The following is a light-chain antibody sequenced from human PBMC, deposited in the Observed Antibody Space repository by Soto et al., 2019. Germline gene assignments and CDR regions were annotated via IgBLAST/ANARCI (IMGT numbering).Light chain of an antibody. Sequence: QSVLTQSSAASASLGSSAKLTCTLSSGHSSYIIAWHQHQPGQAPRYLMKLEGSGSYNKGSGVPDRFSGSSSGADRYLTISNLQSEDEADYYCETWDSTTGVFGGGTKLTVL. CDR3: ETWDSTTGV. V-gene: IGLV4-60*03. CDR2: LEGSGSY. CDR1: SGHSSYI. J-gene: IGLJ2*01.